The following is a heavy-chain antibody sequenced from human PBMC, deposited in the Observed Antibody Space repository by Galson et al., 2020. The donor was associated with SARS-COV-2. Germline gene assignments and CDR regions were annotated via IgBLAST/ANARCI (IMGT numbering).Heavy chain of an antibody. Sequence: SETLSLTCIVSNFSIRSDYYWGWIRQSPGKGLNWIGSVYHSGATYYNPSFKSRVTVSMATSKNQFSLRLTSVTAADTAVYFCVALTYHYDQKGHKNPFYFDYWGQGALVTVSS. CDR3: VALTYHYDQKGHKNPFYFDY. V-gene: IGHV4-38-2*02. CDR2: VYHSGAT. D-gene: IGHD3-22*01. CDR1: NFSIRSDYY. J-gene: IGHJ4*02.